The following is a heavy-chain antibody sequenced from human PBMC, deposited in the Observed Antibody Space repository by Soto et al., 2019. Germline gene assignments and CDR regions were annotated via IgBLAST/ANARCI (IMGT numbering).Heavy chain of an antibody. D-gene: IGHD4-4*01. CDR1: GYSFTSYW. CDR3: ARLGLTVTTSNWFDP. Sequence: PGASLKISCKGSGYSFTSYWISWVRQMPGKGLEWMGRIDPSDSYTNYSPSFQGHVTISADKSISTAYLQWSSLKASDTAMYYCARLGLTVTTSNWFDPWGQGTLVTVAS. CDR2: IDPSDSYT. J-gene: IGHJ5*02. V-gene: IGHV5-10-1*01.